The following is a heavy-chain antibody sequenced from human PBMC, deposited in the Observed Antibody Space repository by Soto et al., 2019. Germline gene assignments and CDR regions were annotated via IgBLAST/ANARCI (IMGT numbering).Heavy chain of an antibody. J-gene: IGHJ4*02. V-gene: IGHV3-7*01. CDR1: GFTFNTYW. D-gene: IGHD2-15*01. CDR2: IRQDGSEK. Sequence: EVQLVESGGGLVQPGGSLRLSCAASGFTFNTYWMTWVRQAPGKGLEWVANIRQDGSEKHYADSVKGRFAISRDNAKNSLFLQMNNLRAEDTAVYYCARSQGWCSGGSCPKIFEYWGQGALVTVSS. CDR3: ARSQGWCSGGSCPKIFEY.